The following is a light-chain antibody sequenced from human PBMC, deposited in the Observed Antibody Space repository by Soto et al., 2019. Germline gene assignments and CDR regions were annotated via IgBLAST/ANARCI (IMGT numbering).Light chain of an antibody. V-gene: IGKV3-20*01. CDR1: QSVRSSS. CDR2: GAS. CDR3: QQYGSSSWT. Sequence: EIVLTQSPGTLSLSPGERVTLSCWASQSVRSSSSAWYQKKPGQAPSLLIYGASTMYSGITERFRGSGSGTDFTLTISRLQTEDCAVYYCQQYGSSSWTFGQGTRVEI. J-gene: IGKJ1*01.